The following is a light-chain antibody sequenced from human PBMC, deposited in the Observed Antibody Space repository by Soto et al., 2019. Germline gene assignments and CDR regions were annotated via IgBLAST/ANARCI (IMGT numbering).Light chain of an antibody. CDR3: LQDYNYPLT. Sequence: AIQMTQSPSSLSASVGDRVTISCRASQGIKNDLGWYQQKPGKAPKLLIYAASSLQSGVPSRFSGSGSGTDVTRTISSLQPDDFATYYCLQDYNYPLTFGQGTKGEIK. V-gene: IGKV1-6*01. CDR1: QGIKND. CDR2: AAS. J-gene: IGKJ1*01.